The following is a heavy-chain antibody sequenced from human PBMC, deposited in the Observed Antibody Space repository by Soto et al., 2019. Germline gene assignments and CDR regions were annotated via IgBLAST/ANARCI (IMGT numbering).Heavy chain of an antibody. Sequence: QVQLQESGPGLVKPSQTLSLTCTVSDGSVSSGDYYWSWLRQPPGEGLEWIGNIYYSGTTYYNPSLRSRVTISLDKSKNHFSLKLSFVTAADTAVYYCARDRYYGSGTYYNFYYGMDVWGPGATVTVSS. CDR1: DGSVSSGDYY. D-gene: IGHD3-10*01. CDR2: IYYSGTT. CDR3: ARDRYYGSGTYYNFYYGMDV. V-gene: IGHV4-30-4*01. J-gene: IGHJ6*02.